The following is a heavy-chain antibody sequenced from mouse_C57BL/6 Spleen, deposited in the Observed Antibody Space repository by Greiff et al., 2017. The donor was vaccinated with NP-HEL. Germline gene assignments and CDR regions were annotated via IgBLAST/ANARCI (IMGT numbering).Heavy chain of an antibody. V-gene: IGHV5-12*01. CDR3: ARQTYGYDVYYAMDY. CDR2: ISNGGGST. D-gene: IGHD2-2*01. Sequence: EVQLQESGGGLVQPGGSLKLSCAASGFTFSDYYMYWVRQTPEKRLEWVAYISNGGGSTYYPDTVKGRFTISRDNAKNTLYLQMSRLKSEDTAMYYCARQTYGYDVYYAMDYWGQGTSVTVSS. CDR1: GFTFSDYY. J-gene: IGHJ4*01.